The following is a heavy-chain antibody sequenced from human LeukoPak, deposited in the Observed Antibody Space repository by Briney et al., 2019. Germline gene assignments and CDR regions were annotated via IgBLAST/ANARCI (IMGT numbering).Heavy chain of an antibody. D-gene: IGHD2-21*01. Sequence: GASVKVSCKASGYTFTGYYMHWVRQAPGQGLEWMGWINPNNGGTNYAQKFQGSVILTRDTSINTAYMQLSSLRSDDTAVYYCARDEADHARLPDYWGQGTLVTVSS. CDR3: ARDEADHARLPDY. V-gene: IGHV1-2*02. CDR2: INPNNGGT. CDR1: GYTFTGYY. J-gene: IGHJ4*02.